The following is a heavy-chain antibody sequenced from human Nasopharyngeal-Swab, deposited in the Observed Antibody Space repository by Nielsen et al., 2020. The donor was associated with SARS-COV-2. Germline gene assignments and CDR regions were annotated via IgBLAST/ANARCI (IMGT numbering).Heavy chain of an antibody. J-gene: IGHJ4*02. V-gene: IGHV4-38-2*02. D-gene: IGHD6-19*01. CDR2: IYHSGST. Sequence: SETLSLTCTVSGYSISSGYYWGWIRQPPGKGLEWIGSIYHSGSTYYNPSLKSRVTISVDTSKNQFSLKLSSVTAADTAVYYCARGGYSSGWVAYWGQGTLVTVSS. CDR1: GYSISSGYY. CDR3: ARGGYSSGWVAY.